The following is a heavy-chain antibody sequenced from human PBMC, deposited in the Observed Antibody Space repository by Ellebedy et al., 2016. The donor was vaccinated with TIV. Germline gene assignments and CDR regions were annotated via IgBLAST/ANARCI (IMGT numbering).Heavy chain of an antibody. J-gene: IGHJ6*02. D-gene: IGHD2-15*01. CDR2: INPSGGST. CDR1: GYTFTSYY. V-gene: IGHV1-46*01. Sequence: ASVKVSXXASGYTFTSYYMHWVRQAPGQGLEWMGIINPSGGSTSYAQKFQGRVTMTRDTSTSTVYMELSSLRSEDTAVYYCARSGRYCSGGTCYEGGMDVWGQGTTVTVSS. CDR3: ARSGRYCSGGTCYEGGMDV.